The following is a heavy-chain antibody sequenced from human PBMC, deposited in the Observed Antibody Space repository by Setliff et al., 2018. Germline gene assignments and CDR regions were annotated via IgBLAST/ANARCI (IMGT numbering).Heavy chain of an antibody. Sequence: ASVKVSCKASGYIFKSYGISWVRQAPGQGLEWMGWISSYNDVTNYAQSFQGRVTMTTDTSTGAAHMELRSLRSDDTAVYYCAISTLSICSGGSCPNAFDVWGQGTMVTVSS. J-gene: IGHJ3*01. CDR2: ISSYNDVT. CDR3: AISTLSICSGGSCPNAFDV. V-gene: IGHV1-18*01. D-gene: IGHD2-15*01. CDR1: GYIFKSYG.